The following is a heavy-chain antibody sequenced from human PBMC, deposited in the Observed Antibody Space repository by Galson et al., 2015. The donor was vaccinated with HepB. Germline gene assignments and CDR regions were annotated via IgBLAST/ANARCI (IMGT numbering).Heavy chain of an antibody. D-gene: IGHD3-10*01. CDR1: GFTFSSYD. CDR3: ARGSYYGSGSYGGFDI. CDR2: IGTAGDT. J-gene: IGHJ3*02. Sequence: SLRLSCAASGFTFSSYDMHWVRQATAKGLEWVSSIGTAGDTYYPGSVKGRFTISREDAKNPLYLQMNSLRAGDTAVYYCARGSYYGSGSYGGFDIWGQGTMVTVSS. V-gene: IGHV3-13*01.